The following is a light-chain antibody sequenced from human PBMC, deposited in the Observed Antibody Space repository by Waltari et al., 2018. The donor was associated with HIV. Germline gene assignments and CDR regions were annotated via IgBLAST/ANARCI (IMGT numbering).Light chain of an antibody. V-gene: IGKV2-28*01. CDR2: MGS. J-gene: IGKJ1*01. CDR3: MQALQTPRT. CDR1: QSLLHTNGHNY. Sequence: EIVMTQSPLSLPVTPGEPASISCRSNQSLLHTNGHNYLDWYFQKPGQSPQVLIYMGSKRPSGVPEMFSGTGSGTDFTLKIRTVEAEDVGIYYCMQALQTPRTFGQGTKVEVK.